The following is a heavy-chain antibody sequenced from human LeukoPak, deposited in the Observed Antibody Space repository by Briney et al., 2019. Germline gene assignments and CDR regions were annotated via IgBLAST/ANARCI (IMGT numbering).Heavy chain of an antibody. V-gene: IGHV3-73*01. CDR1: GYTFTGYY. D-gene: IGHD3-22*01. Sequence: KVSCKASGYTFTGYYMHWVRQASGKGLEWVGRIRSKANSYATAYAASVKGRFTISRDDSKNTAYLQMNSLKTEDTAVYYCGEGISGYKVSYWGQGTLVTVSS. J-gene: IGHJ4*02. CDR3: GEGISGYKVSY. CDR2: IRSKANSYAT.